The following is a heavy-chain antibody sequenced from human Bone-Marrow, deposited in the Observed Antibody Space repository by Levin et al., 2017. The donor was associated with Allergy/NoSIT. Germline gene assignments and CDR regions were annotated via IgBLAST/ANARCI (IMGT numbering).Heavy chain of an antibody. V-gene: IGHV3-23*01. D-gene: IGHD2-2*01. Sequence: GGSLRLSCAASGFTFSNHAMSWVRQAPGKGLEWVSAITDGGGSTYYADSVKGRFTISRDNFKNTLEMQMNSLRAEDTAVYYCARRYCTSKSCYGGADSGGRGTLVTVSS. CDR1: GFTFSNHA. CDR2: ITDGGGST. CDR3: ARRYCTSKSCYGGADS. J-gene: IGHJ4*02.